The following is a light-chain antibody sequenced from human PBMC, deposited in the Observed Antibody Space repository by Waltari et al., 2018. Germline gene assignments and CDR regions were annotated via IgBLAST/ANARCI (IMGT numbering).Light chain of an antibody. V-gene: IGKV3-20*01. J-gene: IGKJ1*01. CDR1: QSVSRY. Sequence: EIVLTQSPGTLSLSPGGKATLPCRASQSVSRYLAWYQQKPGQAPRLLIYDASTRDTGIPDRFSGSGSGTDFSLTISRLESEDFAIYYCQKYVNLPATFGQGTKVEIK. CDR2: DAS. CDR3: QKYVNLPAT.